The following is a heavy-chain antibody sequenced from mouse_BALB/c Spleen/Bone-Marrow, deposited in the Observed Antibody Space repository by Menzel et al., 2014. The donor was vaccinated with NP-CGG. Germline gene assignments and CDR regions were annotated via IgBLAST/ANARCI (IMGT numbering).Heavy chain of an antibody. V-gene: IGHV3-8*02. CDR3: ARIFYDSHWYCDV. CDR1: GDSITSGY. J-gene: IGHJ1*01. D-gene: IGHD2-4*01. Sequence: VQLQQSGHSLVKPYQTLSLTCSVTGDSITSGYWNWIRKFPGNKLEYMGYISYSGSTYYNPSLKSRISITRDTSKNQYYLQLNSATTEYTATYYCARIFYDSHWYCDVWGAGTTFTVSS. CDR2: ISYSGST.